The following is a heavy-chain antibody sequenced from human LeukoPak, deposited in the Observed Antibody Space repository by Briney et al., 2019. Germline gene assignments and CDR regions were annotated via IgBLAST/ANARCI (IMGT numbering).Heavy chain of an antibody. CDR3: ATDRSGRPWYYFDY. Sequence: ASVTVSCKVSGYTLTELSMHWVRQAPGKGLEWMGGFDPEDGETIYAQKFQGRVTMTEDTSTDTAYMELSSLRSEDTAVYYCATDRSGRPWYYFDYWGQGTLVTVSS. CDR1: GYTLTELS. CDR2: FDPEDGET. J-gene: IGHJ4*02. V-gene: IGHV1-24*01. D-gene: IGHD2-15*01.